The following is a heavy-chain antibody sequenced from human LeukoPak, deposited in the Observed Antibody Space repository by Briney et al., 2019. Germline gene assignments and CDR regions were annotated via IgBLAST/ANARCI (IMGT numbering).Heavy chain of an antibody. CDR3: ARRYCSGGSCYSHYYYYGMDV. CDR2: INPDSGGT. D-gene: IGHD2-15*01. J-gene: IGHJ6*02. V-gene: IGHV1-2*02. CDR1: GYTFTGYF. Sequence: GASVKVSCKTSGYTFTGYFIHWVRQAPGQGLEWMGWINPDSGGTNYAQKFQARVTLTRDTSISTAYMELSRLRSDDTAVYYCARRYCSGGSCYSHYYYYGMDVWGQGTTVTVSS.